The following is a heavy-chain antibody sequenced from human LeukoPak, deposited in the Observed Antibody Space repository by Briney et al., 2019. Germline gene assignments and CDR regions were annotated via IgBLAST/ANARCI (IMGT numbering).Heavy chain of an antibody. J-gene: IGHJ3*02. CDR2: ITSSYSTI. CDR3: AKGPNYDILTGWRKTHNAFDI. V-gene: IGHV3-48*04. Sequence: GGSLRLSCAASGFTFSTYTMNWVRQAPGKGLVWVSYITSSYSTIYNADSVKGRFTISRDNATNSLYLQMNSLRPEDTAVYYCAKGPNYDILTGWRKTHNAFDIWGQGTMVTVSS. D-gene: IGHD3-9*01. CDR1: GFTFSTYT.